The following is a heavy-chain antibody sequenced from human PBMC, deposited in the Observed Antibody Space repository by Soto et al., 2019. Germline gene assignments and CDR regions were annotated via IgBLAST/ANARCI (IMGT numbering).Heavy chain of an antibody. Sequence: PSETLALTCTVSGGSLSSSSDYWSWVRQPPGKGLEWIGYIYYSGSTNYNPSLKSRVTISVDTSKNQFSLKLSSVTAVDTAVYYCARHWLERLGWFDPWGQGTLVTVSS. CDR3: ARHWLERLGWFDP. V-gene: IGHV4-61*01. CDR2: IYYSGST. J-gene: IGHJ5*02. D-gene: IGHD1-1*01. CDR1: GGSLSSSSDY.